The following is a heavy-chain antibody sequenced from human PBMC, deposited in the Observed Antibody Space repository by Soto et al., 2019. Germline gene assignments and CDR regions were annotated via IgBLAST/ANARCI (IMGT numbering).Heavy chain of an antibody. J-gene: IGHJ6*02. Sequence: SETLSLTCTVSGGSISSYYWSWIRQPPGKGLEWIGYIYYSGSTNYNPSLKSRVTISVDTSKNQFSLKLSSVTAADTAVYYCARASTATPADLVDYYYGMDVWGQGTTVTV. CDR1: GGSISSYY. CDR3: ARASTATPADLVDYYYGMDV. D-gene: IGHD2-2*01. CDR2: IYYSGST. V-gene: IGHV4-59*01.